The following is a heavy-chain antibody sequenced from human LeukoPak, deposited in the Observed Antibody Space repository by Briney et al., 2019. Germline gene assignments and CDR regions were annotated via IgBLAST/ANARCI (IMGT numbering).Heavy chain of an antibody. CDR3: AREKFDY. CDR1: GFTFSSLG. J-gene: IGHJ4*02. CDR2: IKQDGSEK. Sequence: GGSLRLSCVASGFTFSSLGMHWVRQAPGKGLEWVANIKQDGSEKYYVDSVKGRFTISRDNAKNSLYLQMNSLRAEDTAVYYCAREKFDYWGQGTLVTVSS. V-gene: IGHV3-7*03.